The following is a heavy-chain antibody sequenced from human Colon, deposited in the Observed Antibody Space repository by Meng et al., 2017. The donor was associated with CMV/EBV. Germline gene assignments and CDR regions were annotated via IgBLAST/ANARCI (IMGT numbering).Heavy chain of an antibody. CDR3: AKDRVKSQMLFPND. CDR2: ISKDGDST. V-gene: IGHV3-43*01. D-gene: IGHD3-10*01. CDR1: GFSFEDYT. Sequence: SGFSFEDYTMHWVRQRPGKGLEWVALISKDGDSTYYGDSVRGRFTIFRDNRKDSLHLQMTNLRSDDTAVYYCAKDRVKSQMLFPNDWGQGTLVTVSS. J-gene: IGHJ4*02.